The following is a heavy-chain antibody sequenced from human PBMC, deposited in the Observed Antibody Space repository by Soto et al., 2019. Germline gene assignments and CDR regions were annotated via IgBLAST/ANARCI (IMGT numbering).Heavy chain of an antibody. D-gene: IGHD4-17*01. Sequence: GGSLRLSCAASGFTFSSYSMHWVRQAPGKGLEWVSSISSRSRSIYYADSQKGRFTISRDNTKNSLYLQMNNLRAEDTAVYYCARDRGDYEAIAAYLLDHWGQGNLVTVSS. J-gene: IGHJ4*02. CDR1: GFTFSSYS. CDR3: ARDRGDYEAIAAYLLDH. CDR2: ISSRSRSI. V-gene: IGHV3-21*01.